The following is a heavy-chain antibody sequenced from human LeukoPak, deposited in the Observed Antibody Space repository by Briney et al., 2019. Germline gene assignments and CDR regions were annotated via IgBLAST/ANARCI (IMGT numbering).Heavy chain of an antibody. CDR3: ARNLYGSGWVLDY. CDR2: IYSSGSA. CDR1: GATFSGYY. Sequence: SETLSLTCTVSGATFSGYYLNWIRQPPGKGLEWIAYIYSSGSANYNHSLKSRVTISEDPSKKQFSLKLNYVIAADTAVYYCARNLYGSGWVLDYWGQGTLGTVSS. D-gene: IGHD6-19*01. V-gene: IGHV4-59*01. J-gene: IGHJ4*02.